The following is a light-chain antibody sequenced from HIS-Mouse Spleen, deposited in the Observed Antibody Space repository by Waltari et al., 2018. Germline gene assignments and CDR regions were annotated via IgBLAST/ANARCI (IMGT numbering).Light chain of an antibody. CDR3: AAWDDSLSGYV. Sequence: QSVLTQPPSASGTPGQRVTISCSGSSSNIGSNYVYWYQQLPGTAPKLLIYRNNHQPSGVPDRFSGSNTGTSASLAISGLRSEDEAEYYCAAWDDSLSGYVFGTGTKVTVL. CDR2: RNN. J-gene: IGLJ1*01. V-gene: IGLV1-47*01. CDR1: SSNIGSNY.